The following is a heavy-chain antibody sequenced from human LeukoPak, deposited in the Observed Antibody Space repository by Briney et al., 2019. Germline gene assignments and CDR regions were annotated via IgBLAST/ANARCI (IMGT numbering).Heavy chain of an antibody. J-gene: IGHJ4*02. CDR2: FDPEDGET. CDR1: GYTLTELS. Sequence: GASVKVSCKVSGYTLTELSMHWVRQAPGKGLEWMGGFDPEDGETIYAQKFQGRVTMTEDTSTDIAYMELSSLRSEDTAVYYCATSGVRYFDWLSSGEFGWGQGTLVTVSS. CDR3: ATSGVRYFDWLSSGEFG. D-gene: IGHD3-9*01. V-gene: IGHV1-24*01.